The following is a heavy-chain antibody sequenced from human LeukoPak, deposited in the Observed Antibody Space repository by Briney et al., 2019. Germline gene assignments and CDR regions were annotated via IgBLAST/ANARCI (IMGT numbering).Heavy chain of an antibody. CDR2: ISGSGGGT. CDR1: GFTFSNFA. D-gene: IGHD6-19*01. CDR3: AKGEQWLVLYFQH. J-gene: IGHJ1*01. V-gene: IGHV3-23*01. Sequence: GGSLRLSCAASGFTFSNFAVSWVRQAPGKGLEWVSAISGSGGGTDYADSVKGRFTISRDNSKNTLYLQMNSLRAEDTAVYYCAKGEQWLVLYFQHWGQGTLVTVSS.